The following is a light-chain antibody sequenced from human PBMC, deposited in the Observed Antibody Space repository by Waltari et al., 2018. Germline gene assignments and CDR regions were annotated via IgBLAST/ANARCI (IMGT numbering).Light chain of an antibody. CDR2: QDS. J-gene: IGLJ2*01. CDR3: QAWDSGTVV. Sequence: SYDLTQPPSVSVSPGQTASITCSGDKLGNQYACWYQQKPGQSPVLVIYQDSKRPSGIPERFSGSNSGNTATLTISGTQSMDEADYYCQAWDSGTVVFGGGTNLTVL. V-gene: IGLV3-1*01. CDR1: KLGNQY.